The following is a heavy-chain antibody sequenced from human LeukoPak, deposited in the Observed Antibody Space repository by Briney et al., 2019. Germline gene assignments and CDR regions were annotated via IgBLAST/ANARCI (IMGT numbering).Heavy chain of an antibody. CDR1: GGSFSGYY. V-gene: IGHV4-34*01. CDR2: INHSGST. D-gene: IGHD2-2*01. J-gene: IGHJ5*02. Sequence: SETLSLTCAVHGGSFSGYYWSWIRQPPGKGLEWIGEINHSGSTNYNPSLKSRVTISVDTSKNQFSLKLSSVTAADTAVYYCATKGDRYCSSTSCYRWFDPWGQGTLVTVSS. CDR3: ATKGDRYCSSTSCYRWFDP.